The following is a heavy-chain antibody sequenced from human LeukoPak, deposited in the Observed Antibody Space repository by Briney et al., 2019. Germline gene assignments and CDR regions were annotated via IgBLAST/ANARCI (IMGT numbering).Heavy chain of an antibody. V-gene: IGHV1-18*04. CDR2: ISPYNGDA. Sequence: ASMKVSCKASGYTFTSYYMHWVRQAPGQGLEWMGYISPYNGDADYAQKLQGRVTVTTDTSTSTAYMELRGLRSDDTAVYYCARGSGSDYDSSGYYLDWGQGTLVTVSS. CDR3: ARGSGSDYDSSGYYLD. J-gene: IGHJ4*02. D-gene: IGHD3-22*01. CDR1: GYTFTSYY.